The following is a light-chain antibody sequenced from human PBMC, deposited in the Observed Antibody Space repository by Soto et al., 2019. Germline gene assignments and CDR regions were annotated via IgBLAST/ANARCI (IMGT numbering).Light chain of an antibody. CDR1: QSINIY. CDR2: GAS. CDR3: QPSYRSPYT. Sequence: IPMTQSPSSLSASVGDRVTVTCRASQSINIYLNWYQQKPGKAPTLLIYGASSLQSGVPSRFSGGGSRTDFTLTISSLQPEDFATYYCQPSYRSPYTFGQGTKLEIK. J-gene: IGKJ2*01. V-gene: IGKV1-39*01.